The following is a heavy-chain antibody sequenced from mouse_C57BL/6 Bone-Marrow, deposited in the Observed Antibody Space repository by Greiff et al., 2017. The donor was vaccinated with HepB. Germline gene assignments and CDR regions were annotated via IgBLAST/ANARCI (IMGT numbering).Heavy chain of an antibody. V-gene: IGHV5-17*01. CDR1: GFTFSDYG. D-gene: IGHD1-2*01. CDR2: ISSGSSTI. J-gene: IGHJ1*03. CDR3: ARTGALRYFDV. Sequence: EVQLQQSGGGLVKPGGSLKLSCAASGFTFSDYGMHWVRQAPEKGLEWVAYISSGSSTIYYADTVKGRFTISRDNAKNTLFLQMTSLRSEDTAMYYCARTGALRYFDVWGTGTTVTVSS.